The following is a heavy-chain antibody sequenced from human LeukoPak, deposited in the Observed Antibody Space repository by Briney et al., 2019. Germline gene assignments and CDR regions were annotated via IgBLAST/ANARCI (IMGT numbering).Heavy chain of an antibody. CDR3: ARAMPGYCSGGSCYRGKWFDP. Sequence: ASVKVSCKASGYTFTGYYMHWVRQAPGQGLEWMGWINPNSGGTNYAQKFQGRVTMTRDTSISTAYMELSRLRSDDTAVYYCARAMPGYCSGGSCYRGKWFDPWGQGTLVTVSS. V-gene: IGHV1-2*02. CDR2: INPNSGGT. CDR1: GYTFTGYY. D-gene: IGHD2-15*01. J-gene: IGHJ5*02.